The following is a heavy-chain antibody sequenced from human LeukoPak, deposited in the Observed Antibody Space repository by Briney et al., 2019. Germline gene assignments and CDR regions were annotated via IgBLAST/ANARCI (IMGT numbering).Heavy chain of an antibody. CDR3: AREAIRGRNYYDSSGQKGLDY. Sequence: SETLSLTCTVSGGSISSGSYYWSWIRRPAGKGLEWIGRIYTSGSTNYNPSLKSRVTISVDTSKNQFSLKLSSVTAADTAVYYCAREAIRGRNYYDSSGQKGLDYWGQGTLVTVSS. D-gene: IGHD3-22*01. V-gene: IGHV4-61*02. CDR2: IYTSGST. CDR1: GGSISSGSYY. J-gene: IGHJ4*02.